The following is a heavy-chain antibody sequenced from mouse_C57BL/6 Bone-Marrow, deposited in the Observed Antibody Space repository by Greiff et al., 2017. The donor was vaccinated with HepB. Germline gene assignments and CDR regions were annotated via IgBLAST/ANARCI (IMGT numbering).Heavy chain of an antibody. Sequence: DVKLQESGGGLVKPGGSLKLSCAASGFTFSDYGMHWVRQAPEKGLEWVAYISSGSSTIYYADTVKGRFTISRDNAKNTLFLQMTSLRSEDTAMYYCARIYGSSYNYAMDYWGQGTSVTVSS. D-gene: IGHD1-1*01. CDR3: ARIYGSSYNYAMDY. V-gene: IGHV5-17*01. CDR2: ISSGSSTI. J-gene: IGHJ4*01. CDR1: GFTFSDYG.